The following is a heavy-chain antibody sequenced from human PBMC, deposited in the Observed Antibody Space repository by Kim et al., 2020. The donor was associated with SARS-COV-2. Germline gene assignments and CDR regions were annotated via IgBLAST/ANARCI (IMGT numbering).Heavy chain of an antibody. D-gene: IGHD3-10*01. Sequence: ASVKVYCKASGYTFINYPLNWVRQAPGQGLEWMGWMNTNTGKATYAQGFTGRFGFSLDTSVNTAYLEISGLKAEDTAVYYCARVSHYGSGPWYFDLWGRGTLVTVSS. V-gene: IGHV7-4-1*02. J-gene: IGHJ2*01. CDR1: GYTFINYP. CDR3: ARVSHYGSGPWYFDL. CDR2: MNTNTGKA.